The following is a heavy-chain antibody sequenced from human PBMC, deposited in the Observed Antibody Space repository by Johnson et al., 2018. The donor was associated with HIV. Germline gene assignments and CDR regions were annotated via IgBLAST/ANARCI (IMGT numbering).Heavy chain of an antibody. CDR1: GFTFSDYY. CDR3: ARDLIKVSRLYAFDI. Sequence: QVQLVESGGGVVQPGRSLRLSCAASGFTFSDYYMSWIRQAPGKGLEWVSYIRSSGSIIYYADSVKGRFTISRDNGKNSLFLQMNSLRAEDTAVYYCARDLIKVSRLYAFDIWGQGTMVTVSS. V-gene: IGHV3-11*04. J-gene: IGHJ3*02. CDR2: IRSSGSII. D-gene: IGHD3-10*01.